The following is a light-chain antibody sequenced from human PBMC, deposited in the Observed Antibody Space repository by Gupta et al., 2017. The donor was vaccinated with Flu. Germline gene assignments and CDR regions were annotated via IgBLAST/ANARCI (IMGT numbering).Light chain of an antibody. Sequence: PSSLSGSVGDRVTITCRARQNVSSYLNWYQQRPGKAPKLLIFASSRVGSGVPSRFSGSGYGAKFSLTISSRQPEDFATYYCQQNDSIPWTFGQGTKVEI. J-gene: IGKJ1*01. CDR1: QNVSSY. V-gene: IGKV1-39*01. CDR2: ASS. CDR3: QQNDSIPWT.